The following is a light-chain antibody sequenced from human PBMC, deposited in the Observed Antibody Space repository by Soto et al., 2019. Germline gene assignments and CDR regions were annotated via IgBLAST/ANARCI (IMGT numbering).Light chain of an antibody. CDR1: QSFISNY. CDR2: DIS. V-gene: IGKV3-11*01. Sequence: EIVLTQSPGTLSLSPGERATLSCRASQSFISNYLAWYQQKPGQAPRLLIYDISKRATGIPARFSGSGSATDFTLTISSLEPEDFAVYCCQHRSSWPITFGQGTRLEIK. CDR3: QHRSSWPIT. J-gene: IGKJ5*01.